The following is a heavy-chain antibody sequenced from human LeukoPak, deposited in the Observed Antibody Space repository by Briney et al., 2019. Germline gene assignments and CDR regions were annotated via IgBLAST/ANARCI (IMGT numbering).Heavy chain of an antibody. D-gene: IGHD3-9*01. CDR2: ITNGGSTI. J-gene: IGHJ6*02. CDR3: ARSIGLTGGGVDV. Sequence: GGSLRLSCAASGFTFSGYNMNWVRQAPGKGLEWVSYITNGGSTIHHADSVKGRFTISRDNAKKTLYLQMNSLRAEDTAVYYCARSIGLTGGGVDVWGQGTTVTVSS. CDR1: GFTFSGYN. V-gene: IGHV3-11*01.